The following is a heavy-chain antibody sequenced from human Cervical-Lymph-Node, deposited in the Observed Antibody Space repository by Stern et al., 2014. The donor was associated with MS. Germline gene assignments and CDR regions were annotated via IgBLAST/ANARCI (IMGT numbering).Heavy chain of an antibody. CDR2: ISYDGSTD. CDR1: GFTFSRYA. Sequence: VQLVESGGGVVQPGGSLRLACAASGFTFSRYAMHWVRQAPGKGPEWVAAISYDGSTDYDANSVKGRFTISRDNSKNTLYLQMNSLRADDTAVYFCARVVVVVSVNDGMDVWGQGTRVTVSS. V-gene: IGHV3-30-3*01. J-gene: IGHJ6*02. D-gene: IGHD2-21*01. CDR3: ARVVVVVSVNDGMDV.